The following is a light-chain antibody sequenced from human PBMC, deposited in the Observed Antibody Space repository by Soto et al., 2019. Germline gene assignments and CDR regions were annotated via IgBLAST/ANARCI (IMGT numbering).Light chain of an antibody. CDR2: RTS. CDR1: TGAVTSDYY. V-gene: IGLV7-43*01. J-gene: IGLJ3*02. CDR3: VLLYGGAWV. Sequence: QTVVTQEPSLTVSPGGTVTLTCALTTGAVTSDYYPNWFQRKPGQAIRTLIYRTSNKHSWTPARFSGSLLGGKAALTLSGVQPEDEADYYCVLLYGGAWVFGGGTKLTVL.